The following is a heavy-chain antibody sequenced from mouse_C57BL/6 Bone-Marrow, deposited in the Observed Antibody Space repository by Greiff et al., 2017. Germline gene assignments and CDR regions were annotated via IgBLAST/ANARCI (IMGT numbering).Heavy chain of an antibody. V-gene: IGHV1-26*01. CDR1: GYTFTDYY. CDR2: INPNNGGT. CDR3: ARSKISLRCPWYFDV. Sequence: EVQLQQSGPELVKPGASVKISCKASGYTFTDYYMNWVKQSHGKSLEWIGAINPNNGGTSYNQKFKGKATLTVDKSSSTAYMELRSLTSEDSAVYYCARSKISLRCPWYFDVWGTGTTVTVSS. J-gene: IGHJ1*03. D-gene: IGHD1-1*01.